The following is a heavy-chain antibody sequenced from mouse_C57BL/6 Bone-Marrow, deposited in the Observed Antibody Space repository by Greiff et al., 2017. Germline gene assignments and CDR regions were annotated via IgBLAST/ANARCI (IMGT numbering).Heavy chain of an antibody. J-gene: IGHJ1*03. CDR1: GYTFTSYD. CDR2: IYPRDGST. D-gene: IGHD2-4*01. V-gene: IGHV1-85*01. Sequence: VQLQQSGPERGKPGASVKLSCKASGYTFTSYDINWVKQRPGQGLEWIGWIYPRDGSTKYNEKFKGKATLTVDTSSSTAYMELHSLTSEDSAVYFCARREVYYDYLLFHWYFYVWGTGTTVTVSS. CDR3: ARREVYYDYLLFHWYFYV.